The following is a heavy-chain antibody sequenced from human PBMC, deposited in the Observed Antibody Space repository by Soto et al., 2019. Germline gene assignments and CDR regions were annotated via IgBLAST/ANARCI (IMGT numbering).Heavy chain of an antibody. Sequence: QVQLQESGPGLMKPSETLSLTCTVSGGSISSYYWSWIRQPPGKGLEWIGYIYFSGSTNYNPSLQSRVTISVDTSKNQFSLNVRSVTAADTAVYYCARTGALAVAGVFDYWGQGILVTVSS. V-gene: IGHV4-59*08. CDR3: ARTGALAVAGVFDY. D-gene: IGHD6-19*01. CDR2: IYFSGST. CDR1: GGSISSYY. J-gene: IGHJ4*02.